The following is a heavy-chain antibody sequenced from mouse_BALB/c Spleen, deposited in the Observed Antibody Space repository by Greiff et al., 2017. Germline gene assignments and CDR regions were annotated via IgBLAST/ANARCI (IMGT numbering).Heavy chain of an antibody. J-gene: IGHJ2*01. D-gene: IGHD1-2*01. CDR3: ARMPTAHYFDY. Sequence: EVHLVESGPGLVKPSQSLSLTCTVTGYSITSDYAWNWIRQFPGNKLEWMGYISYSGSTSYNPSLKSRISITRDTSKNQFFLQLNSVTTEDTATFYCARMPTAHYFDYWGQGTTLTVSS. CDR2: ISYSGST. CDR1: GYSITSDYA. V-gene: IGHV3-2*02.